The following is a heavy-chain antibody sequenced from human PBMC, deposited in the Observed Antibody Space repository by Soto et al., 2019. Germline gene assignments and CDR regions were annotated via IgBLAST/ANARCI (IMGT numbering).Heavy chain of an antibody. CDR3: ARDSLVVSWFDP. V-gene: IGHV1-18*01. J-gene: IGHJ5*02. D-gene: IGHD3-22*01. CDR2: ISAYSGKT. CDR1: GYTFTTYG. Sequence: VASVKVSCKTSGYTFTTYGISWVRRAPGQGLEWVGWISAYSGKTHYAQKFQGKVTMTTDTSTNTAYMELRSLRSDDTAVYYCARDSLVVSWFDPWGQGTLVTVSS.